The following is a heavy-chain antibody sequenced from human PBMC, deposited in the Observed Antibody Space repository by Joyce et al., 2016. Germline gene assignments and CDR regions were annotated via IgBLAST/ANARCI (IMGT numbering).Heavy chain of an antibody. CDR2: IYYGGNP. Sequence: HLQMQESGPGLVKPSETLSLNCTVSGGSISTNNSYWGWVRHRPGKGLGWIGSIYYGGNPFYSPSLRDRVTISVDTSRNQFALKLTSVTAAYTALYYCARHPLSWSHGGDYFDYWGRGTLVAVSS. D-gene: IGHD6-13*01. J-gene: IGHJ4*02. V-gene: IGHV4-39*01. CDR3: ARHPLSWSHGGDYFDY. CDR1: GGSISTNNSY.